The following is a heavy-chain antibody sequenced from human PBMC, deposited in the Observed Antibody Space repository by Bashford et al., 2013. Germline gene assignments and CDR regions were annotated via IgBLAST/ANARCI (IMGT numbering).Heavy chain of an antibody. J-gene: IGHJ6*03. V-gene: IGHV1-69*06. CDR3: ARDMSSAAPSYYMDV. Sequence: WVRQAPGQGLEWMGGIIPIFGTANYAQKFQGRVTITADKSTSTAYMELSSLRSEDTAVYYCARDMSSAAPSYYMDVWGKGTTVTVSS. CDR2: IIPIFGTA. D-gene: IGHD2-15*01.